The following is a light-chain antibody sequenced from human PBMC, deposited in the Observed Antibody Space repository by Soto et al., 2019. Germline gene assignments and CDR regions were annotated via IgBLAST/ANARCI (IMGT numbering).Light chain of an antibody. CDR2: DAS. Sequence: DIQMTQSPSTLSASVGDRVTITCRASQTISNWLAWYQQKPGKAPKLLIYDASSLESGVPSRFSGSGSGTEFTLTISTLQREDFATYYCQQYNTHSPTWTFGQGTKVAIE. CDR3: QQYNTHSPTWT. CDR1: QTISNW. J-gene: IGKJ1*01. V-gene: IGKV1-5*01.